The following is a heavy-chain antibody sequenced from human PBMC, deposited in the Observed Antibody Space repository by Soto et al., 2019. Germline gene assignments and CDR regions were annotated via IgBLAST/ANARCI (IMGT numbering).Heavy chain of an antibody. CDR3: AKARTSYSSGYYYAVDY. CDR1: GFTFSSYA. Sequence: GGSLRLSCAASGFTFSSYAMSWVRQAPGKGLEWVSAISGSGGSTYYADSVKGRFTISRDNSKNTLYLQMNSLRAEDTAVYYCAKARTSYSSGYYYAVDYWGQGTLVTVSS. V-gene: IGHV3-23*01. D-gene: IGHD3-22*01. CDR2: ISGSGGST. J-gene: IGHJ4*02.